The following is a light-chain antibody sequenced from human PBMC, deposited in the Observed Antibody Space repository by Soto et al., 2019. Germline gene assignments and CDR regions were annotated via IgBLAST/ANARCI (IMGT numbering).Light chain of an antibody. CDR1: SRDVGGYNY. V-gene: IGLV2-14*01. Sequence: QSALTQPASVSGAPGQSITISCTGTSRDVGGYNYVSWYQQHPGKAPKLMIYDVTNRPSGVSNRFSGSKSGNSASLTISGLQADDEADYYCSSYTSSSTLYVFGTGTKLTVL. CDR3: SSYTSSSTLYV. CDR2: DVT. J-gene: IGLJ1*01.